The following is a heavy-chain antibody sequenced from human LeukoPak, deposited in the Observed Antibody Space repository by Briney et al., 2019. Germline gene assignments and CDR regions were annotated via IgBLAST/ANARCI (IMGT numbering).Heavy chain of an antibody. D-gene: IGHD2-21*02. CDR2: LDPSGGST. Sequence: ASVKVSCKASGYTVTSYYMHWVRQAPGQGLEWMGILDPSGGSTSYAQKFQGRATLTRATSTSTVYMELSSLRSEDTAVYYCARGWLGETTVVTPYNSWGQGILVTVSS. CDR3: ARGWLGETTVVTPYNS. CDR1: GYTVTSYY. J-gene: IGHJ5*02. V-gene: IGHV1-46*01.